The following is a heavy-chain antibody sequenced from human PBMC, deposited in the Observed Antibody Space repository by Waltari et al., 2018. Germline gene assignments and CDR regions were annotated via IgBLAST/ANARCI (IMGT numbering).Heavy chain of an antibody. CDR1: GYTFTSYD. D-gene: IGHD6-13*01. CDR3: AKDLQAGYSSSWGSYYYYGMDV. J-gene: IGHJ6*02. CDR2: MNPNSGNT. Sequence: QVQPVQSGAEVKKPGASVKVSCKASGYTFTSYDINWVRQATGQGLEWMGWMNPNSGNTGYAQKFQGRVTMTRNTSISTAYMELSSLRSEDTAVYYCAKDLQAGYSSSWGSYYYYGMDVWGQGTTVTVSS. V-gene: IGHV1-8*01.